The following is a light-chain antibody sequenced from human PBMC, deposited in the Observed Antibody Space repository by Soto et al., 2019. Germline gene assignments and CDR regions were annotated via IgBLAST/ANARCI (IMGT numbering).Light chain of an antibody. J-gene: IGKJ2*01. Sequence: EIVLTQSPGTLSLSPGERATLSCRASQSVSSNFLAWYQQKPGQAPRLLIYGASNRATGFPDRFSGSGSGTDFTLTITRLEPEDFATYYCQQYNGYPYTFGQGTKLEIK. CDR1: QSVSSNF. V-gene: IGKV3-20*01. CDR3: QQYNGYPYT. CDR2: GAS.